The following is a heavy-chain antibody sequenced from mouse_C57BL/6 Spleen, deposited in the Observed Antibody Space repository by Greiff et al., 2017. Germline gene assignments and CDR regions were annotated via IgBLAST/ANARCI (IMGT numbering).Heavy chain of an antibody. CDR3: ARDGYGNYGNAY. CDR2: ISDGGSYT. D-gene: IGHD2-1*01. CDR1: GFTFSSYA. V-gene: IGHV5-4*01. Sequence: EVKVVESGGGLVKPGGSLKLSCAASGFTFSSYAMSWVRQTPEKRLEWVATISDGGSYTYYPDNVKGRFTISRDNAKNNLYLQMSHLKSEDPAMXYCARDGYGNYGNAYWGQGTLVTVSA. J-gene: IGHJ3*01.